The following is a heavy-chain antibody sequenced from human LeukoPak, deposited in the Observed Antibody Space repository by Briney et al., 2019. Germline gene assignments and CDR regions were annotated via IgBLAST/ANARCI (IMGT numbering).Heavy chain of an antibody. CDR1: GFIVSSNY. J-gene: IGHJ4*02. CDR3: ARDFIPESYDY. V-gene: IGHV3-66*01. D-gene: IGHD2-21*01. Sequence: GGSLRLSCAASGFIVSSNYMSWVRQAPGKGLEWVSVIYSGGRTYYADSVKGRFTISRDNSKNTLYLQMNSLRAEDTAVYYCARDFIPESYDYWGQGTLVTVSS. CDR2: IYSGGRT.